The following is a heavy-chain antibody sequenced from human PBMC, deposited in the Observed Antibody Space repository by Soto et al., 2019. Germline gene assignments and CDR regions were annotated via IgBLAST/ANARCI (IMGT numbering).Heavy chain of an antibody. V-gene: IGHV4-59*01. CDR3: ARDKDCSGGSCYGL. J-gene: IGHJ4*02. CDR1: GGSISSYY. Sequence: PSETLSLTCTVSGGSISSYYWSWIRQPPGKGLEWIGYIYYSGSTNYNPSLKSRVTISVDTSKNQFSLKLSSVTAADTAVYYCARDKDCSGGSCYGLWGQGTLVTVSS. CDR2: IYYSGST. D-gene: IGHD2-15*01.